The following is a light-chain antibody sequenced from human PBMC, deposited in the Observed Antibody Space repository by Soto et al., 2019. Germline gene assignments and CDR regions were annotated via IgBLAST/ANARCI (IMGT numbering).Light chain of an antibody. J-gene: IGKJ5*01. CDR2: DAS. V-gene: IGKV3-11*01. Sequence: EIVLTQSPATLSLSPGERATFSCRASQSISIYLAWYQHKPGQAPRLLIYDASNRATGIPARYSGSGSGTDFTLTISSLEPEDFAVYYCQQRYIWPPITFGQGTRLEIK. CDR3: QQRYIWPPIT. CDR1: QSISIY.